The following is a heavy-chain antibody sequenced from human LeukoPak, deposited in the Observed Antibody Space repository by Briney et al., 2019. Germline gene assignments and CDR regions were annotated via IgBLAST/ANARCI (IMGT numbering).Heavy chain of an antibody. CDR2: ISSSSSYT. CDR3: ARTLRSPQSYYYYYGMDV. CDR1: GFTFSDYY. J-gene: IGHJ6*02. V-gene: IGHV3-11*06. Sequence: PGGSLRLSCAASGFTFSDYYMSWIRQAPGKGLEWVSYISSSSSYTNYADSVKGRFTTSRDNAKNSLYLQMNSLRAEDTAVYYCARTLRSPQSYYYYYGMDVWGQGTTVTVSS.